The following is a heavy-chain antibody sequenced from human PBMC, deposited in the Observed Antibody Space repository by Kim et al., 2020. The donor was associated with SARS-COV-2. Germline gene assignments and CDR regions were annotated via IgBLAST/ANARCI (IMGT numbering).Heavy chain of an antibody. CDR2: IDLRGSTI. CDR1: GFTFSRYE. J-gene: IGHJ3*02. D-gene: IGHD4-17*01. CDR3: ARGDYGGNSFVDGLDM. V-gene: IGHV3-48*03. Sequence: GGSLRLSCAASGFTFSRYEMNWVRQAPGKGLEWVSYIDLRGSTIYYADSVKGRFTIARDNTKNSLFLQMDSLRAEDTAMYYCARGDYGGNSFVDGLDMWGRGTVVIVAS.